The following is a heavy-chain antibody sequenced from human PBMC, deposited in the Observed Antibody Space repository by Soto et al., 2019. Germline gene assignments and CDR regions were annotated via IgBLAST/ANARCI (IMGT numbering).Heavy chain of an antibody. CDR3: ARVATRLQSMEVLES. CDR1: GFIFRDYI. D-gene: IGHD2-21*02. J-gene: IGHJ4*02. Sequence: QVQLVESGGGVVQPGTSLRLSCKASGFIFRDYIIHWVRHAPGKGLEWLAVLSFDGTAEYYADSTRGRFTISRDIPKSTTYLVINNVRREDTAMYYCARVATRLQSMEVLESWGQGTLVTVPS. CDR2: LSFDGTAE. V-gene: IGHV3-30*03.